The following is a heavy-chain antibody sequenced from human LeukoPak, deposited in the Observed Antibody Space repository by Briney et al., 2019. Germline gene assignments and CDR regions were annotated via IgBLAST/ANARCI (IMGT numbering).Heavy chain of an antibody. D-gene: IGHD3-3*01. Sequence: PSETLSLTCAVYGGSFSGYYWSWIRQPPGKGLEWIGEINHSGSTNYNPSLKSRVTISVDASKNQFSLKLSSVTAADTAVYYCARVPFAGVVIPSWFDPWGQGTLVTVSS. V-gene: IGHV4-34*01. CDR1: GGSFSGYY. CDR3: ARVPFAGVVIPSWFDP. CDR2: INHSGST. J-gene: IGHJ5*02.